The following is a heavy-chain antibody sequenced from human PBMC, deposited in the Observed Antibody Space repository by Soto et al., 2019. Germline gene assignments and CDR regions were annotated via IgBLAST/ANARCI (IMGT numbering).Heavy chain of an antibody. D-gene: IGHD4-17*01. J-gene: IGHJ4*02. Sequence: ASVKSSCKASGYNLTSDYMHWMRQGPGQGLEWMGIINPSGGSTSYAQKFQGRVTMTRDTSTSTVYMELSSLRSEDTAVYYCAREGTTVVTPSYFDYWGQGTLVTVSS. V-gene: IGHV1-46*01. CDR2: INPSGGST. CDR3: AREGTTVVTPSYFDY. CDR1: GYNLTSDY.